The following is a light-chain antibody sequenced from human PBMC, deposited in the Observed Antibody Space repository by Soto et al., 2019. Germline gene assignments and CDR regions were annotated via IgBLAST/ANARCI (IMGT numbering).Light chain of an antibody. J-gene: IGKJ4*01. Sequence: EIVLTQSPGTLSVSPGERATLSCRASQSVSNNYLALYQQKPRQATRLLIYGASNRANGIPDRLSGSGSGTAFTLTISRLEPEDFAVYYYQQRSNWPPLTFGGGTKVDIK. CDR3: QQRSNWPPLT. V-gene: IGKV3D-20*02. CDR2: GAS. CDR1: QSVSNNY.